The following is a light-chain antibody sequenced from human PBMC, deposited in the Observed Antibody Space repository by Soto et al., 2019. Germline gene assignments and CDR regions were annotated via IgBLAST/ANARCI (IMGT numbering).Light chain of an antibody. Sequence: EIVLTQSPSTLSLSPGERATLSCRASQSVSSYLAWYQQKPGQAPRLLIYDASNWATGIPARFSGSGSGTDLTLTISILEPEDFAVYYCQQRSNWPPYTFGQGTKLEIK. CDR2: DAS. CDR1: QSVSSY. V-gene: IGKV3-11*01. CDR3: QQRSNWPPYT. J-gene: IGKJ2*01.